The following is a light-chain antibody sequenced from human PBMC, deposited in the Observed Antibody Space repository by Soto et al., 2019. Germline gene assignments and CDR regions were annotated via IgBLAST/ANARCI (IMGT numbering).Light chain of an antibody. CDR3: QQYNSYSMYT. CDR1: QSISSW. V-gene: IGKV1-5*01. CDR2: HAS. Sequence: DIQMTQSPSTLSASVGVRVTITCRASQSISSWLAWYQQKPGKAPKLLIYHASSLESGVPSRFSGSRSGTEFTLTISSLQPDDFATYYCQQYNSYSMYTFGQGTKVDIK. J-gene: IGKJ2*01.